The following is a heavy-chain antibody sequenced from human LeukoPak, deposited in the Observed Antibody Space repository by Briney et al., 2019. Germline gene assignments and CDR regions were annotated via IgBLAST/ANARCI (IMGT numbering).Heavy chain of an antibody. CDR3: ARLYCSSTSCFDY. V-gene: IGHV1-69*04. CDR2: IIPIFGIA. CDR1: GGTFSSHA. J-gene: IGHJ4*02. D-gene: IGHD2-2*01. Sequence: SVKVSYKASGGTFSSHAISWVRQAPGQGLEWMGRIIPIFGIANYAQKFQGRVTITADKSTSTAYMELSSLRSDDTAVYYCARLYCSSTSCFDYWGQGTLVTVSS.